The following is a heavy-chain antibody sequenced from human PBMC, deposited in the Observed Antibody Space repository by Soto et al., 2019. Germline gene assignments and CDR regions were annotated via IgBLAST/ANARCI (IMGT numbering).Heavy chain of an antibody. CDR1: GGTFSSYA. J-gene: IGHJ4*02. D-gene: IGHD5-12*01. CDR3: ARGFGVPTIAPFDY. V-gene: IGHV1-69*13. Sequence: SVKVSCKASGGTFSSYAISWVRQAPGQGLEWMGGIIPIFGTANYAQKFQGRVTITADESTSTAYMELSSLRSEDTAVYYCARGFGVPTIAPFDYWGQGTLVTVSS. CDR2: IIPIFGTA.